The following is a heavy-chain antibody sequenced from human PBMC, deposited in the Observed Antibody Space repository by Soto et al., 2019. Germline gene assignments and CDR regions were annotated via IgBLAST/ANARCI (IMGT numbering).Heavy chain of an antibody. J-gene: IGHJ6*02. CDR2: INAGNGNT. D-gene: IGHD6-19*01. Sequence: GASVKVSCKASGYTFTSYAMHWVRQAPGQRLEWMGWINAGNGNTKYSQKFQGRVTITRDTSASTAYMELSSLRSEDTAVYYCARDRMHEQWLPPNYYYYYGMDVWGQGTTVTVSS. V-gene: IGHV1-3*01. CDR1: GYTFTSYA. CDR3: ARDRMHEQWLPPNYYYYYGMDV.